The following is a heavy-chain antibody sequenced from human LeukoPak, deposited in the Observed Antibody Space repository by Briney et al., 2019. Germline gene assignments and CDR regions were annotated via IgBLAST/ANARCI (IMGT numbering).Heavy chain of an antibody. Sequence: GRSLRLSCAASGFTFRSYEMNWVRQAPGKGLEWVSYISSSGSTIYYADSVKGRFTISRDNAKNSLYLQMNSLRAEDTAVYYCARHPPLPSAGWGQGTLVTVSS. CDR3: ARHPPLPSAG. CDR1: GFTFRSYE. D-gene: IGHD3-10*01. CDR2: ISSSGSTI. V-gene: IGHV3-48*03. J-gene: IGHJ4*02.